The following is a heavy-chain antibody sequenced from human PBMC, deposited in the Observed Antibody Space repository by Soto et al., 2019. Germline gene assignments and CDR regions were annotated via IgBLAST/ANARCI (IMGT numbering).Heavy chain of an antibody. D-gene: IGHD3-3*01. CDR3: AKDALTIFGVVIDHYYGMDV. CDR1: GFTFSSYG. J-gene: IGHJ6*02. Sequence: GGSLRLSCAASGFTFSSYGMHWVRQAPGKGLEWVAVTSYDGSNKYYADSVKGRFTISRDNSKNTLYLQMNSLRAEDTAVYYCAKDALTIFGVVIDHYYGMDVWGQGTPVTVSS. CDR2: TSYDGSNK. V-gene: IGHV3-30*18.